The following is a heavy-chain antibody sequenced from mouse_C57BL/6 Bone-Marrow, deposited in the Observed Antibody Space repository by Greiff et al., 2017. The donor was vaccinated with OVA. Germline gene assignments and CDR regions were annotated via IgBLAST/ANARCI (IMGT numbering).Heavy chain of an antibody. CDR3: ARVGSSYEWYIDV. CDR2: IDSSDSYT. J-gene: IGHJ1*03. Sequence: VQLQQPGAELVRPGTSVKLSCKASGFTFTSYWMHWVQQRPGQGLEWIGVIDSSDSYTNSHQKFKGKATLTVDTSDRTAYMQISSLTSEDSEVYDCARVGSSYEWYIDVWGRGTTVTVSS. CDR1: GFTFTSYW. V-gene: IGHV1-59*01. D-gene: IGHD1-1*01.